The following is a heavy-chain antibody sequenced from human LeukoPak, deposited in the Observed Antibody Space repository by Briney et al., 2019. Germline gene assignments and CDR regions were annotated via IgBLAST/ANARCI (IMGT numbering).Heavy chain of an antibody. CDR3: ARDYYDSSGRLFDY. D-gene: IGHD3-22*01. V-gene: IGHV1-2*02. CDR2: INPNSGGT. J-gene: IGHJ4*02. Sequence: GASVKVSCTASGYTFTGYYMHWVRQAPGQGLEWLGRINPNSGGTNYAQKFQGRVTMTRDTSISTAYMELSRLRSDDTAVYYCARDYYDSSGRLFDYWGQGTLVTVSS. CDR1: GYTFTGYY.